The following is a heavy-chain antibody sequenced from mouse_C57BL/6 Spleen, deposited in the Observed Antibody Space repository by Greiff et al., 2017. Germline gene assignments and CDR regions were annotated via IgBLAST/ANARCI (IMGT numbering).Heavy chain of an antibody. Sequence: VQLQQPGAELVKPGASVKLSCKASGYTFTSYWMHWVKQRPGQGLEWIGMIHPNSGSTNYNEKFKSKATLTVDKSSSTAYMQLSSLTSEDSAVYYCARRDDYDWYFDVWGTGTTVTVSS. D-gene: IGHD2-4*01. J-gene: IGHJ1*03. CDR3: ARRDDYDWYFDV. CDR1: GYTFTSYW. V-gene: IGHV1-64*01. CDR2: IHPNSGST.